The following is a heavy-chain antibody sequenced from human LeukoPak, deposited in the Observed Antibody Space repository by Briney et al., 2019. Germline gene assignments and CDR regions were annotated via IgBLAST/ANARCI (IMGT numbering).Heavy chain of an antibody. J-gene: IGHJ4*02. CDR3: AKDRVPAVVPAGEK. Sequence: GGSLRLSCAASGFTFSSCSMNWVRQAPGKGLEWVSFISSGSIYIYYADSVKGRFTISRDNAKNSLYLQMNSLRAEDTAVYYCAKDRVPAVVPAGEKWGQGTLVTVSS. CDR2: ISSGSIYI. D-gene: IGHD2-2*01. V-gene: IGHV3-21*04. CDR1: GFTFSSCS.